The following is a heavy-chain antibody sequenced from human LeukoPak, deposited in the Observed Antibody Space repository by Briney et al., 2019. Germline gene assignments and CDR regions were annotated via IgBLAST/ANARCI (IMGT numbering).Heavy chain of an antibody. CDR2: ISSYGGST. CDR3: ARDHCSHGGSCYILDY. D-gene: IGHD2-15*01. CDR1: GFIFNSFA. V-gene: IGHV3-64*01. J-gene: IGHJ4*02. Sequence: AGGSLRLSCEASGFIFNSFAMHWVRQAPGKGLEYVSGISSYGGSTYYANSVKGRFTISRDNSKNTLYLQMGSLRAEDMAVYYCARDHCSHGGSCYILDYWGQGTLVTVSS.